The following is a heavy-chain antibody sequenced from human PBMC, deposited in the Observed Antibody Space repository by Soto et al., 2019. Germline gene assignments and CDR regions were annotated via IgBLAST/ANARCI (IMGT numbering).Heavy chain of an antibody. CDR3: AHRHLVTFFVLVTQTEVWFDS. CDR1: GFSLSTSGAA. D-gene: IGHD5-18*01. Sequence: QITLKESGPTLVNPTQTLTLTCTFSGFSLSTSGAAVCWISQPPGKALEWLALVYWDDDKRYSPSIKNRVTITKDTYKYPVVLIMTMAEPVDTATYYLAHRHLVTFFVLVTQTEVWFDSWGQGTLVTVPS. J-gene: IGHJ5*01. V-gene: IGHV2-5*02. CDR2: VYWDDDK.